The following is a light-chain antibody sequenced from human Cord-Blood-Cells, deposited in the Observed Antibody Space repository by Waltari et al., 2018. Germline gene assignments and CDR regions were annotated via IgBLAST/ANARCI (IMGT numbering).Light chain of an antibody. V-gene: IGLV2-14*03. CDR2: DVS. J-gene: IGLJ3*02. Sequence: QSALTQPASVSGSPGQSITISCTGTSSDVGGYNYVSWYQQHPGKAPKLMIYDVSNRPSGVSNRFSASKSVNTASLTISGLQAEDEADYYCSSYTSSSTWVFGGGTKLTVL. CDR1: SSDVGGYNY. CDR3: SSYTSSSTWV.